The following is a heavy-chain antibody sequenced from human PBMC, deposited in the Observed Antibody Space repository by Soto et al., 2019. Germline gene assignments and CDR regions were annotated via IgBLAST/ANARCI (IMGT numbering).Heavy chain of an antibody. V-gene: IGHV1-46*01. D-gene: IGHD3-10*01. J-gene: IGHJ6*02. Sequence: ASVKVSCKASGYTFTSYYMHWVRQAPGQGLEWMGIINPSGGSTSYAQKFQGRVTMTRDTSTSTVYMELSSLRSEDTVVYYCARGLHYYGSGSYYGVYYYYGMDVWGQGTTVTVSS. CDR1: GYTFTSYY. CDR2: INPSGGST. CDR3: ARGLHYYGSGSYYGVYYYYGMDV.